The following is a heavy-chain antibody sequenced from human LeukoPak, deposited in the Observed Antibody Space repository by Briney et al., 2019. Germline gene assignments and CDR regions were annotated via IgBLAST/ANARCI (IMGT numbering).Heavy chain of an antibody. Sequence: ESGPTLVNPTQTLTLTCTFSGFSLSTSGMCVSWIRQPPGKALEWLARIDWDDDKFYSTSLKTRLTISKDTSKNQVVLTMTNMDPVDTATYYCARNWGSGYHNDFFDYWGQGTLVTVSS. CDR3: ARNWGSGYHNDFFDY. V-gene: IGHV2-70*17. CDR2: IDWDDDK. D-gene: IGHD3-22*01. J-gene: IGHJ4*01. CDR1: GFSLSTSGMC.